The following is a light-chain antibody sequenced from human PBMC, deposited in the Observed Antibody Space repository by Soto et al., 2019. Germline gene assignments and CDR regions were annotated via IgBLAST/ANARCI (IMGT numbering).Light chain of an antibody. Sequence: QAVVTQEPSFSVSPGRTVTLTCGLSSGSVSTSYYPSWYQQTPGQAPRTLLYNTNTRSSGVPDRFSGSILGNKAALTITGAQADDESDYYCVLYMSSGTWVFGGGTKLTVL. CDR3: VLYMSSGTWV. J-gene: IGLJ3*02. CDR2: NTN. CDR1: SGSVSTSYY. V-gene: IGLV8-61*01.